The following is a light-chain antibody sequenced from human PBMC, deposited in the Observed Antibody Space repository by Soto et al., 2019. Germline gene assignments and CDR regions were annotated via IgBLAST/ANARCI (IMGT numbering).Light chain of an antibody. V-gene: IGLV1-40*01. CDR2: ANN. CDR3: CSYAGDNIFV. Sequence: QSVLTQPPSVSGAPGQRVSISCTGSSSNIGAGYDVHWYQHLPGTAPKLLIYANNNRPSGVPDRFSGSKSGNTASLTISGLQAEDEANYYCCSYAGDNIFVFGTGTKVTVL. CDR1: SSNIGAGYD. J-gene: IGLJ1*01.